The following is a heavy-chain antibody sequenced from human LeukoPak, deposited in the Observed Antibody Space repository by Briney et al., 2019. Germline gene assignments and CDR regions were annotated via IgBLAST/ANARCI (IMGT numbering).Heavy chain of an antibody. D-gene: IGHD5-24*01. Sequence: PGGSLRLSCAASGVTFSNYSMNWVRQVPGKGLEWVSYISSSSSTMYYPDSVRGRFTISRDNAKNTLYLLMNSLRAEEDTAVYYCAREMATIDYWGQGTLVTVSS. CDR2: ISSSSSTM. V-gene: IGHV3-48*01. CDR3: AREMATIDY. J-gene: IGHJ4*02. CDR1: GVTFSNYS.